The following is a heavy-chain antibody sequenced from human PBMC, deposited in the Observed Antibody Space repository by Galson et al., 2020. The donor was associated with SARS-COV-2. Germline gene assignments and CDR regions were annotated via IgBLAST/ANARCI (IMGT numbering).Heavy chain of an antibody. Sequence: SETLSLTCSVSGGSINSGAYYWSWIRQLPGKGLEWIGYIYYSGSTYYNPSLKSRVTISIDTAKNQFSLRLNSVTGADTAVYYCARMTQSRQLVGAADYWGQGPLVPVSS. V-gene: IGHV4-31*03. CDR2: IYYSGST. CDR1: GGSINSGAYY. D-gene: IGHD1-26*01. CDR3: ARMTQSRQLVGAADY. J-gene: IGHJ4*02.